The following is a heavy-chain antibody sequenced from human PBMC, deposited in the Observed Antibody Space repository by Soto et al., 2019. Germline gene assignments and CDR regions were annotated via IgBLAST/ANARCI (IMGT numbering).Heavy chain of an antibody. CDR1: GGSISSYY. CDR3: ARRSGLRYFDY. D-gene: IGHD3-9*01. V-gene: IGHV4-59*08. J-gene: IGHJ4*02. Sequence: PSETLSLTCTVSGGSISSYYWSWIRQPPGKGLEWIGYIYYSGSTNYNPSLKSRVTISVDTSKNQFSLKLSSVTAADTAVYYCARRSGLRYFDYWGQGTLVTVSS. CDR2: IYYSGST.